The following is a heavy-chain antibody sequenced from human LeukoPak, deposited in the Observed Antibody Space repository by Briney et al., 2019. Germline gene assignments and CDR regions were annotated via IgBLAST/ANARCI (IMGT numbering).Heavy chain of an antibody. CDR2: IYHSGST. D-gene: IGHD5-12*01. Sequence: SETLSLTCTVSGYSISSGYYWGWIRQPPGKGLEWIGSIYHSGSTNYNPSLKSRVTISVDTSKNQFSLKLSSVTAADTAVYYCARSGSGYLRYYFDYWGQGTLVTVSS. V-gene: IGHV4-38-2*02. CDR3: ARSGSGYLRYYFDY. J-gene: IGHJ4*02. CDR1: GYSISSGYY.